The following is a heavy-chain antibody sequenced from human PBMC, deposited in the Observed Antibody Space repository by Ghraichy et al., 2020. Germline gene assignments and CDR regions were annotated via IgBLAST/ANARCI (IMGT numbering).Heavy chain of an antibody. CDR2: INHSGST. Sequence: SETPSLTCAVYGGSFSGYYWSWIRQPPGKGLEWIGEINHSGSTNYNPSLKSRVTISVDTSKNQFSLKLSSVTAADTAVYYCARYVVPAAIRRYGMDVWGQGTTVTVSS. D-gene: IGHD2-2*01. CDR1: GGSFSGYY. CDR3: ARYVVPAAIRRYGMDV. V-gene: IGHV4-34*01. J-gene: IGHJ6*02.